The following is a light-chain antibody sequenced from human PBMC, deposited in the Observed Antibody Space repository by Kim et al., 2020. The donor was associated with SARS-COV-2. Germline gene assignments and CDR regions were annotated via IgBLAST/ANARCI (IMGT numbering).Light chain of an antibody. V-gene: IGKV1-39*01. CDR3: QQSYSIPYI. CDR1: HRIRNY. J-gene: IGKJ2*01. Sequence: DIQMTQSPSSLSASVGDRVTITCRASHRIRNYLNWYQQKPGKAPKLLIYTASSLQSGVPSRFSGSGSGTDFTLTISSLQPEDFATYYCQQSYSIPYIFGQGTKLEIK. CDR2: TAS.